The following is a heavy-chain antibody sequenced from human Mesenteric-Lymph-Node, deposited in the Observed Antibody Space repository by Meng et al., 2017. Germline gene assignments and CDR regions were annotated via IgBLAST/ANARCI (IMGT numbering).Heavy chain of an antibody. Sequence: VQVVQCGAEVKKPGSSVKVSCKASGGTFSSYAISWVRQAPGQGLEWMGGIIPIFGTANYAQKFQGRVTITADESTSTAYMELSSLRSEDTAVYYCASKTCSGGSCQLDYWGQGTLVTVSS. J-gene: IGHJ4*02. CDR1: GGTFSSYA. CDR2: IIPIFGTA. D-gene: IGHD2-15*01. CDR3: ASKTCSGGSCQLDY. V-gene: IGHV1-69*01.